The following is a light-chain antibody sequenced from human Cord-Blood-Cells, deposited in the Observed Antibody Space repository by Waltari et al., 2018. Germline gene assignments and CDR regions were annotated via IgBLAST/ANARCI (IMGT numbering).Light chain of an antibody. CDR1: QIVSSY. CDR3: QQERT. J-gene: IGKJ2*01. Sequence: ELVLTQSPATLSLSPGERATLSCRASQIVSSYLAWYQQKPGQAPRLLIYDASNRATGIPARFSGSVSGTDFTLTISSLEPEDFAVYYCQQERTFGQGTKLEIK. CDR2: DAS. V-gene: IGKV3-11*01.